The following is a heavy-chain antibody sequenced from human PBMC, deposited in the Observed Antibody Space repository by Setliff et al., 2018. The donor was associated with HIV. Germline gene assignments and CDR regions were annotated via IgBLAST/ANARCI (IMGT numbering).Heavy chain of an antibody. CDR1: GGSVSSYH. J-gene: IGHJ6*03. D-gene: IGHD3-22*01. V-gene: IGHV4-59*08. CDR2: LYYSGST. Sequence: PSETLSLTCTVSGGSVSSYHWTWIRQPPGKGLEWIGYLYYSGSTYYNPSLKSRVTMSVDTSKNQFSLKLSSVTAADTAVYYCARVVGYYDSSGYPNYYYYYMDVWGKGTTVTVSS. CDR3: ARVVGYYDSSGYPNYYYYYMDV.